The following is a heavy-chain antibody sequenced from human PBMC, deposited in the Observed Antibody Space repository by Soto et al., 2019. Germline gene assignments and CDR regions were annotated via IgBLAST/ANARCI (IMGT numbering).Heavy chain of an antibody. D-gene: IGHD3-10*01. J-gene: IGHJ4*02. CDR3: ARQKAYYYGSGSYVPYYFDY. CDR2: IYYSGSA. V-gene: IGHV4-39*01. Sequence: LETQRLTCTVSGGTIGSSGYHWVWKHQPPGKGLEWIGTIYYSGSANYNPSLKSRVTISVDTSKNQFSLKLSSVTAADTAVYYCARQKAYYYGSGSYVPYYFDYWGQGTLVTVSS. CDR1: GGTIGSSGYH.